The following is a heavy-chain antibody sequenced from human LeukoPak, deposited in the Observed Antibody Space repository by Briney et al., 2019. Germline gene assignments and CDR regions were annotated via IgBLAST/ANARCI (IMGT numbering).Heavy chain of an antibody. D-gene: IGHD5-18*01. V-gene: IGHV4-61*01. J-gene: IGHJ4*02. CDR3: ARRAPYSYEWSTLDY. CDR1: GGSVRSGSYY. Sequence: SETLSLTCTVSGGSVRSGSYYWSWIRQPPGKGLEWIGYIYYSGSTNYNPSLRSRVTISVDTSKNQFSLKLSSVTAADTAVYYCARRAPYSYEWSTLDYWGQGTLVTVSS. CDR2: IYYSGST.